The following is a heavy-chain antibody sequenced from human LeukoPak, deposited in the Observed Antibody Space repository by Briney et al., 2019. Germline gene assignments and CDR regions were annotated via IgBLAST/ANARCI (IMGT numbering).Heavy chain of an antibody. J-gene: IGHJ5*02. CDR3: ARDPGRT. CDR1: GGSISSYY. Sequence: PSETLSLTCTVSGGSISSYYWSWIRQPPGKGLEWIGYIYYSGSTNYNPSLKSRVTISVDTSKNQFSLKLSSVTAADTAVYYCARDPGRTWGQGTLVTVSS. V-gene: IGHV4-59*01. D-gene: IGHD1-26*01. CDR2: IYYSGST.